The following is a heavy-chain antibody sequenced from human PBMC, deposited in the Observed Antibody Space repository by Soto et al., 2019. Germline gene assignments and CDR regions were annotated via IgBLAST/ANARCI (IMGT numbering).Heavy chain of an antibody. J-gene: IGHJ3*02. CDR1: GGSISSYY. Sequence: SETLSLTCTVSGGSISSYYWSWIRQPPGKXLEWIGYIYYSGSTNYNPSLKSRVTISVDTSKNQFSLKLSSVTAADTAVYYCARVNYDFWSGYYARGAFDIWGQGPMVTVSS. V-gene: IGHV4-59*01. CDR2: IYYSGST. D-gene: IGHD3-3*01. CDR3: ARVNYDFWSGYYARGAFDI.